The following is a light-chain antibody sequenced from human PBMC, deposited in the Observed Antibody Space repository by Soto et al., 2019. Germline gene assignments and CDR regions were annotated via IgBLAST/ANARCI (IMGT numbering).Light chain of an antibody. CDR3: QQSHEFPYT. V-gene: IGKV1-39*01. CDR1: QTVSTS. CDR2: TAA. J-gene: IGKJ2*01. Sequence: DIQMNQSPSSLSASVGDRVTITCRASQTVSTSLNWYQQKLGKAPNLLIYTAASLQSGAPSRFSGSGSGTDFTLTISSLQPEDFGTYYCQQSHEFPYTFGQGTKLEIK.